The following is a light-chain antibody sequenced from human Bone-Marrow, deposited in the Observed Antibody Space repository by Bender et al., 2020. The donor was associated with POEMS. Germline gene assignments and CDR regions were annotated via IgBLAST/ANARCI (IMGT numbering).Light chain of an antibody. Sequence: QSALTQPRSVSGSPGQSVTISCAGTKSDVGGYNYVSWYQQHPGKAPKLMIYDVSKRPSGVPDRFSGSKSGNTASLTISGLQAEDEGDYYCQSYDNSLGGWVFGGGTKLTVL. CDR3: QSYDNSLGGWV. J-gene: IGLJ3*02. CDR2: DVS. CDR1: KSDVGGYNY. V-gene: IGLV2-11*01.